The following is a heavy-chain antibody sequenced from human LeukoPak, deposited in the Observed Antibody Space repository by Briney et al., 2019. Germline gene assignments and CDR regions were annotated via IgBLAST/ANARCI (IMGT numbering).Heavy chain of an antibody. J-gene: IGHJ4*02. V-gene: IGHV3-11*01. Sequence: GGSLRLSCAASGFTFSDYYMSWIRQAPGKGLEWVSYISSSGSTIYYADSVKGRFTISRDNAENSLYLQMNSLRAEDTAVYYCARGGEYSSSWYGDLNYWGQGTLVTVSS. D-gene: IGHD6-13*01. CDR1: GFTFSDYY. CDR3: ARGGEYSSSWYGDLNY. CDR2: ISSSGSTI.